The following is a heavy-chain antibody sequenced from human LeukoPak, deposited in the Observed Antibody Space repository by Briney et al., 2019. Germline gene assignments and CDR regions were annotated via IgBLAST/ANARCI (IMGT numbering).Heavy chain of an antibody. Sequence: PGGSLRLSCAAFGFTFSSYSMNWVRQAPGKGLEWVSSISSSSSYIYYADSVKGRFTISRDNAKNSLYLQMNSLRAEDTAVYYCARFPGRNYYDNSGFDYWGQGTLVTVSS. CDR2: ISSSSSYI. J-gene: IGHJ4*02. CDR1: GFTFSSYS. D-gene: IGHD3-22*01. V-gene: IGHV3-21*01. CDR3: ARFPGRNYYDNSGFDY.